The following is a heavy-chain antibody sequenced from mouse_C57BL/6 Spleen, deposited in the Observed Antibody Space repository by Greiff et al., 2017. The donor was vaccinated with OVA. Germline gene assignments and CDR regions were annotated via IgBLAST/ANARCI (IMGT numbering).Heavy chain of an antibody. Sequence: VQLQQSGAELVRPGPSVKVSCKASGYAFTNYLIEWVKQRPGQGLEWIGVINPGSGGTNYNEKFKGKATLTADKSSSTAYMQLSSLTSEDSAVYFCARDGSNYFDYWGQGTTLTVSS. V-gene: IGHV1-54*01. J-gene: IGHJ2*01. D-gene: IGHD1-1*01. CDR2: INPGSGGT. CDR1: GYAFTNYL. CDR3: ARDGSNYFDY.